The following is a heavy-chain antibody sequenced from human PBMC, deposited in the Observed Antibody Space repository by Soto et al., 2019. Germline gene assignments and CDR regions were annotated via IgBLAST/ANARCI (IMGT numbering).Heavy chain of an antibody. D-gene: IGHD1-1*01. Sequence: ASVKVSCKASGYTFTGYYMHWLRQAPGQGLEWMGWINPNSGGTNYAQKFQGRVTMTRDTSISTAYMELSRLRSDDTAVYYCARVPRNWNPANFDYWGQGTLVTVSS. J-gene: IGHJ4*02. V-gene: IGHV1-2*02. CDR2: INPNSGGT. CDR1: GYTFTGYY. CDR3: ARVPRNWNPANFDY.